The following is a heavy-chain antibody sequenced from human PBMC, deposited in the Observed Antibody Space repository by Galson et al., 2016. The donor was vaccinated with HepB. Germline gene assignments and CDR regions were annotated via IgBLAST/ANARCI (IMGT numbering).Heavy chain of an antibody. CDR2: IKGDGSVT. D-gene: IGHD2-15*01. CDR1: GFTFSDYW. CDR3: ARDKGGQYFDL. V-gene: IGHV3-74*01. Sequence: SLRLSCAASGFTFSDYWLHWVRQAPGKGLMWVSRIKGDGSVTDYADSVKGRFTISRDNSKKMFYLEMNSLRPEDTAIYYCARDKGGQYFDLWGRGTLVSVSS. J-gene: IGHJ2*01.